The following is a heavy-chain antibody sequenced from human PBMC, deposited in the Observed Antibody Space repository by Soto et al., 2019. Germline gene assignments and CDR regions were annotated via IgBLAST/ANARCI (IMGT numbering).Heavy chain of an antibody. D-gene: IGHD3-16*01. CDR2: FYYSANT. Sequence: SETLSLTCTVSGGSTSSDNYWSWIRQPPGKGLEWIGHFYYSANTDYNPSLKSRLAISIDTSKNQFSLKLSSVTAADTAVYFCAREGGESSDGLYYFDSWGQGSLVTVSS. CDR1: GGSTSSDNY. CDR3: AREGGESSDGLYYFDS. V-gene: IGHV4-30-4*01. J-gene: IGHJ4*02.